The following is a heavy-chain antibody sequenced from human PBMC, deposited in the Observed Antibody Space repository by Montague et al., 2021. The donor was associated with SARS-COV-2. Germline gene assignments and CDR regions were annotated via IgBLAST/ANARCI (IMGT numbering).Heavy chain of an antibody. CDR2: IYSGGTT. CDR1: GFTVSSNH. J-gene: IGHJ5*02. V-gene: IGHV3-66*01. D-gene: IGHD2-2*01. CDR3: ARALSFSNWFDP. Sequence: SLRLSCAASGFTVSSNHMSWVRQAPGKGLDWVSVIYSGGTTYYADSVKGRFTISRDNSENTLYLQMNSLRAEDTAVYYCARALSFSNWFDPWGQGTLVTVSS.